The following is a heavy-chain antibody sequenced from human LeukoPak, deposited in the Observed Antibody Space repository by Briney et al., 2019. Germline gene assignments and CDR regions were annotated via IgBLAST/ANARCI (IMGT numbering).Heavy chain of an antibody. CDR3: ASLAVAGLSEGY. D-gene: IGHD6-19*01. V-gene: IGHV4-34*01. Sequence: WIGESNHSGSTNYNPSLKSRVTISVDTSRNQFSLKLSSVTAADTAVYYCASLAVAGLSEGYWGQGTLVIVSS. J-gene: IGHJ4*02. CDR2: SNHSGST.